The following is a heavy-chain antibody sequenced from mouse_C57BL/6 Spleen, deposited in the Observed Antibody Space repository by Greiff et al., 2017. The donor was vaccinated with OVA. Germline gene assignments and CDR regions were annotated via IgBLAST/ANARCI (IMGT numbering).Heavy chain of an antibody. D-gene: IGHD1-2*01. V-gene: IGHV5-17*01. CDR2: ISRCSSTI. J-gene: IGHJ2*01. CDR3: AISHYYGSDY. Sequence: EVKVVESGGGLVKPGGSLKLSCAASGFTFSDYGMHWVRQAPEKGLEWVAYISRCSSTIYYADPVKGRFTISRDNAKNTLFLQMTSLRSEDTAIYYCAISHYYGSDYWGQGTTLTVSS. CDR1: GFTFSDYG.